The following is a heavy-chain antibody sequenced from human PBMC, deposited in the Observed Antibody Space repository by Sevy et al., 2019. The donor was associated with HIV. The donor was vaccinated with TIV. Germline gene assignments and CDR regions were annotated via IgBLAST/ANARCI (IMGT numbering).Heavy chain of an antibody. CDR3: ARVTGRDALDI. Sequence: GGSLRLSCAASGFSFSVYTMTWVRQAPGKGLDWSSDISGSSAYIDYADSVRGPLTIARDNAKELVLLHRDSLREDDTGVYYCARVTGRDALDIWGQGTMVTVSS. CDR2: ISGSSAYI. V-gene: IGHV3-48*02. J-gene: IGHJ3*02. CDR1: GFSFSVYT. D-gene: IGHD3-10*01.